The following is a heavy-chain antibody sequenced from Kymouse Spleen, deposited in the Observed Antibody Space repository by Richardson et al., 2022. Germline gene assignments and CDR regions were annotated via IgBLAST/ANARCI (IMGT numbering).Heavy chain of an antibody. J-gene: IGHJ3*02. V-gene: IGHV4-59*01. D-gene: IGHD6-19*01. CDR2: IYYSGST. CDR3: ASRSGWYDAFDI. Sequence: QVQLQESGPGLVKPSETLSLTCTVSGGSISSYYWSWIRQPPGKGLEWIGYIYYSGSTNYNPSLKSRVTISVDTSKNQFSLKLSSVTAADTAVYYCASRSGWYDAFDIWGQGTMVTVSS. CDR1: GGSISSYY.